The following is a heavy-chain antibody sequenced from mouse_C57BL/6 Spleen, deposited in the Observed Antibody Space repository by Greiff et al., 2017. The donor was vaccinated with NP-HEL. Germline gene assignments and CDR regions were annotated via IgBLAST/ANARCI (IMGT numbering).Heavy chain of an antibody. CDR2: INYDGSST. D-gene: IGHD2-3*01. Sequence: EVMLVESEGGLVQPGSSMKLSCTASGFTFSDYYMAWVRQVPEKGLEWVANINYDGSSTYYLDSLKSRFIISRDNAKNILYLQMSSLKSEDTATYYCARVYDGVDYWGQGTTLTVSS. CDR1: GFTFSDYY. J-gene: IGHJ2*01. CDR3: ARVYDGVDY. V-gene: IGHV5-16*01.